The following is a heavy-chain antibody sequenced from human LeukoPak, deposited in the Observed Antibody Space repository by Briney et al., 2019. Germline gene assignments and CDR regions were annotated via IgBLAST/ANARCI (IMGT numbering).Heavy chain of an antibody. V-gene: IGHV4-39*07. Sequence: SETLSLTRAVSGDSISTNVYYWGWIRQPPGKGLEWIGSIYYSGHTYYNESLKSRVTLSIDRSKNQFSLRLDSVTAADTAMYYCARVGWTQLKFVFDPWGLGTVVSVSS. CDR1: GDSISTNVYY. D-gene: IGHD1-1*01. CDR2: IYYSGHT. J-gene: IGHJ5*02. CDR3: ARVGWTQLKFVFDP.